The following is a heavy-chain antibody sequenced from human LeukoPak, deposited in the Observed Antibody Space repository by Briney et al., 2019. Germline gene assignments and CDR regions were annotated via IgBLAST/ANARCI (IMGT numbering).Heavy chain of an antibody. CDR1: GFTFISYS. CDR3: ARDRSSNSFDP. V-gene: IGHV3-21*01. D-gene: IGHD6-13*01. CDR2: ISSSSSYI. J-gene: IGHJ5*02. Sequence: PGGSLRLSCVPSGFTFISYSMNWVRQAPGKGLGWVSSISSSSSYIYYADSVKGRFTISRDNAKNSLYLQMNSLRAEDTAVYYCARDRSSNSFDPWGQGTLVTVSS.